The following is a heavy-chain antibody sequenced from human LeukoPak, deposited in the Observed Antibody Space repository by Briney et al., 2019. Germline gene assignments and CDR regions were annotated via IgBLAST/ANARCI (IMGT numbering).Heavy chain of an antibody. CDR2: IYTSGST. CDR3: AGFWSGYYGFDY. J-gene: IGHJ4*02. Sequence: SETLSLTCTVSGGSISSSSYYWSWIRQPAGKGLEWFGRIYTSGSTNYNPSLKSRVPRSVDTSKNQFALKLSSVTAADTAVYYCAGFWSGYYGFDYWGQGTLVTVSS. V-gene: IGHV4-61*02. D-gene: IGHD3-3*01. CDR1: GGSISSSSYY.